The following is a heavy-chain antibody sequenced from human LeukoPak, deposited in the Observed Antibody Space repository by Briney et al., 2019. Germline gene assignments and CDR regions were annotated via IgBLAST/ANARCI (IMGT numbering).Heavy chain of an antibody. CDR2: IYSGVST. J-gene: IGHJ4*02. CDR3: ARASAKYYYDSTGYLFAY. Sequence: PGGSLSLSCAASGFTVSSNFMSWVRQAPGKGLEWVSVIYSGVSTYYADSVRGRFTIFRDNSKNTLYLQMNSLRAEDTAVYYCARASAKYYYDSTGYLFAYWGQATIVTVSS. V-gene: IGHV3-53*01. CDR1: GFTVSSNF. D-gene: IGHD3-22*01.